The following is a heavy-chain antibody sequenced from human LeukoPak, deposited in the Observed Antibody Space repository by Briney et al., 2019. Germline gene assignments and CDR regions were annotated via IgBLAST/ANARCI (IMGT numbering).Heavy chain of an antibody. CDR3: ARDLLGSHTSYSSGAWDY. V-gene: IGHV1-24*01. CDR1: GYTLTELS. CDR2: FDPEDGET. J-gene: IGHJ4*02. D-gene: IGHD3-9*01. Sequence: ASVKVSCKISGYTLTELSMHWVRQAPGKGLEWMGGFDPEDGETIYAQKFQGRVTMTEDTSTDTAYMELSSLRSEDTAVYCCARDLLGSHTSYSSGAWDYWGQGTLVTVSS.